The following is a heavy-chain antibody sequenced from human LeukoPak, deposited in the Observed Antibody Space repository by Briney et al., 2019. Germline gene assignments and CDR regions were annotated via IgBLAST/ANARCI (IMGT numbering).Heavy chain of an antibody. CDR2: ISYDGSNK. D-gene: IGHD3-22*01. CDR1: GFTFSRYG. Sequence: GGSLTLARGAYGFTFSRYGMHRVRQAPGKGMEGVAVISYDGSNKYYADSVKGRFTISRDNSKNTLYLQMNSLRAEDTSVYYCAKAGRESSGYLIDYWGQGTLVAVSS. CDR3: AKAGRESSGYLIDY. V-gene: IGHV3-30*18. J-gene: IGHJ4*02.